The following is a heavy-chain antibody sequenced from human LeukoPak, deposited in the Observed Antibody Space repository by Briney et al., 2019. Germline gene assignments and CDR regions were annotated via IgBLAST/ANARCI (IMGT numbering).Heavy chain of an antibody. CDR1: GYTFTSYD. Sequence: ASVKVSCKASGYTFTSYDINWVRQATGQGLEWMGWMNPNSGNTGYAQKFQGRVTITADKSTSTAYMELSSPRSEDTAVYYCASPREDCTNGVCYTISDYWGQGTLVTVSS. CDR3: ASPREDCTNGVCYTISDY. V-gene: IGHV1-8*03. D-gene: IGHD2-8*01. J-gene: IGHJ4*02. CDR2: MNPNSGNT.